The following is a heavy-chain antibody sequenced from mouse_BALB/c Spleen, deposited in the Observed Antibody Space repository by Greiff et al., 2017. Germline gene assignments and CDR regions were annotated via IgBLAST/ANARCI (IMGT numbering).Heavy chain of an antibody. J-gene: IGHJ2*01. CDR2: IYPGDGDT. CDR3: ARPANWDRYFDY. Sequence: QVQLQQSGAELVRPGSSVKISCKASGYAFSSYWMNWVKQRPGQGLEWIGQIYPGDGDTNYNGKFKGKATLTADKSSSTAYMQLSSLTSEDSAVYFCARPANWDRYFDYWGQGTTLTVSS. D-gene: IGHD4-1*01. CDR1: GYAFSSYW. V-gene: IGHV1-80*01.